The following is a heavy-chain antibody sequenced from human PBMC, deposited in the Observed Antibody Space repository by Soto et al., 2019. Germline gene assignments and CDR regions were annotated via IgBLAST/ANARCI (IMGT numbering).Heavy chain of an antibody. D-gene: IGHD1-1*01. V-gene: IGHV3-33*01. CDR2: IWHDGSNK. J-gene: IGHJ4*02. CDR1: GFRFRDYG. Sequence: QVQLVQSGGGVVQPGRSLRLSCETSGFRFRDYGMHWVRQAPGKGLEWVAVIWHDGSNKHYADSVKGRFTVSRDNSKSTLFLAMDTLRAEDTAVYYCARAPSAAGTVGFDFWGQGTPVTVSS. CDR3: ARAPSAAGTVGFDF.